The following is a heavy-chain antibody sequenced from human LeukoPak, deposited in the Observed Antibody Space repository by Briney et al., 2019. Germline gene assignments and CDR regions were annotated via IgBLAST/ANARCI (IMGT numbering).Heavy chain of an antibody. CDR1: GFTFSSYW. CDR3: ARVRGLCSTSCFGKNWFDP. D-gene: IGHD2-2*01. CDR2: IKQDGSEK. J-gene: IGHJ5*02. V-gene: IGHV3-7*01. Sequence: GWSLRLSCAASGFTFSSYWMSWVRQAPGKGLEWMANIKQDGSEKYYVDSVKGRFTISRDNAKNSLYLQMNSLRAEDTAVYYCARVRGLCSTSCFGKNWFDPWGQGTLVTVSS.